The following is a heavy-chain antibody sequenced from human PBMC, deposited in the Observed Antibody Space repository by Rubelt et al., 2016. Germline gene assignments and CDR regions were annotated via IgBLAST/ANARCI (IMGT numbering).Heavy chain of an antibody. CDR2: ISSRSSTI. CDR1: GFTFSSYS. Sequence: GSLRLSCAASGFTFSSYSMNWVRQAPGKGLEWVSYISSRSSTIYYADSVKGRFTISRDNAKNSLYLQMNSLRAEDTAVYYCARDSSGFDCWGQGTLVTVSS. CDR3: ARDSSGFDC. J-gene: IGHJ4*02. V-gene: IGHV3-48*04. D-gene: IGHD3-22*01.